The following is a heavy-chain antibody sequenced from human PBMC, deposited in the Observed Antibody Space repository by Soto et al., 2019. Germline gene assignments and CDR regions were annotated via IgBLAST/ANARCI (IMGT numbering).Heavy chain of an antibody. CDR2: ISGSGGST. CDR1: GFTFSSYA. Sequence: PGGSLRLSCAASGFTFSSYAMSWVRQAPGKGLEWVSAISGSGGSTYYADSVKGRFTISRDNSKNTLYLQMNSLRAEDTAVYYCAKATKPDVSCTRYYYYYGLYVWGKGTTVTVSS. D-gene: IGHD3-16*01. CDR3: AKATKPDVSCTRYYYYYGLYV. V-gene: IGHV3-23*01. J-gene: IGHJ6*04.